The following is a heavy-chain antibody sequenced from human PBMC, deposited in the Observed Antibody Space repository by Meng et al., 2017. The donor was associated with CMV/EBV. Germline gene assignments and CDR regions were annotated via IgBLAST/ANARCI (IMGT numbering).Heavy chain of an antibody. J-gene: IGHJ5*02. CDR1: GFTFSSYA. V-gene: IGHV3-30-3*01. CDR2: ISYDGSNK. CDR3: APGWFDP. Sequence: QVQLVASGGGVVQPGRSLRLSCAASGFTFSSYAMHWVRQAPGKGLEWVAVISYDGSNKYYADSVKGRFTISRDNSKNTLYLQMNSLRAEDTAVYYCAPGWFDPWGQGTLVTVSS.